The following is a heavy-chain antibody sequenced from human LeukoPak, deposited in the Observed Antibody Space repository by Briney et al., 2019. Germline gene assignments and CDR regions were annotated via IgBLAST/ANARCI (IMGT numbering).Heavy chain of an antibody. CDR2: IYYSGST. J-gene: IGHJ5*02. D-gene: IGHD3-9*01. Sequence: SETLSLTCTVSGGSISSYYWSWIRQPPGKGLEWIGYIYYSGSTNYNPSLKSRVTISVDTSKNQFSLKLSSVTAADTAVYYCARHEHYDILTGDPLGGFDPWGRGTLVTVSS. CDR3: ARHEHYDILTGDPLGGFDP. CDR1: GGSISSYY. V-gene: IGHV4-59*08.